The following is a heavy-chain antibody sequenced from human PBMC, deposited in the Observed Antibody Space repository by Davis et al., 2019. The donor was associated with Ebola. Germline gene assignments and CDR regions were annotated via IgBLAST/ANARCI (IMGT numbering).Heavy chain of an antibody. D-gene: IGHD1-26*01. Sequence: SVKVSCKASGYTFTSYYIHWVRQAPGQGLEWMGITHPGGGGTRFAQKFQDRFTMTSDTSATTVYMELTSLTSEDTAVYYCARDRRGSYTVDYWGQGTLVTVSS. V-gene: IGHV1-46*01. CDR1: GYTFTSYY. CDR2: THPGGGGT. CDR3: ARDRRGSYTVDY. J-gene: IGHJ4*02.